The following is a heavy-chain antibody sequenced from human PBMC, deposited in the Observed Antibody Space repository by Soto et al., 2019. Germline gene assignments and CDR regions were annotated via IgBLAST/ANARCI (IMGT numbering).Heavy chain of an antibody. CDR2: IYYSGNT. CDR3: ASLYGSGSYYLDY. V-gene: IGHV4-39*01. D-gene: IGHD3-10*01. J-gene: IGHJ4*02. Sequence: SETLSRTCTVSVGSISSSRYYWGWILQPPGKGLEWIGSIYYSGNTYYSPSLKSRVTISIDTSKNQFSLRLSSVTAADTAVFYCASLYGSGSYYLDYWGQGTLVTVSS. CDR1: VGSISSSRYY.